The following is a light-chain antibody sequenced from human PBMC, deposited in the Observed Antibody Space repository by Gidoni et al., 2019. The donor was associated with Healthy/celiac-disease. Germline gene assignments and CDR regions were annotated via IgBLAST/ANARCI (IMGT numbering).Light chain of an antibody. CDR2: GAS. Sequence: IVLTQSPGTLSLSPGERATLSCRASQSVSSSYLAWYQQKPGQAPRLLIYGASSRATGIPDRFSGSGSGTDFTLTISRLETEDLAVYYCQQYGSSPPYTFGQGTKLEIK. J-gene: IGKJ2*01. CDR3: QQYGSSPPYT. CDR1: QSVSSSY. V-gene: IGKV3-20*01.